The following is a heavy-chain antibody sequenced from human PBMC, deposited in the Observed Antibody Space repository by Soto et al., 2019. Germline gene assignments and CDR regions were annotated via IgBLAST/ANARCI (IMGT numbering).Heavy chain of an antibody. CDR2: IYHSGST. D-gene: IGHD1-7*01. V-gene: IGHV4-61*01. CDR1: GGSVRDGSYY. J-gene: IGHJ5*02. Sequence: PSETLSLTCTVSGGSVRDGSYYWAWLRQPPGKGLEWIGHIYHSGSTIYNPSLKSRVTISIDTSKIQFSLNLNSMTAEDTAVYYCAGYNWNYYFDPWGQGTLVTVSS. CDR3: AGYNWNYYFDP.